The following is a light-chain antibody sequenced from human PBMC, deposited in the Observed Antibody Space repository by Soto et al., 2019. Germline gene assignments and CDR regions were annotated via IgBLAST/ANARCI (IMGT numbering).Light chain of an antibody. Sequence: QSVLTQPASSSGTPGQRVTISCSGGSSNIGTNYVYWYQHLAGAAPKLLIYRNNQRPSGVPERFSGSRSGTSASLAISGLRSEDESDYYCAAWDDSLRGYVFGTGTKVTVL. J-gene: IGLJ1*01. CDR3: AAWDDSLRGYV. CDR2: RNN. V-gene: IGLV1-47*01. CDR1: SSNIGTNY.